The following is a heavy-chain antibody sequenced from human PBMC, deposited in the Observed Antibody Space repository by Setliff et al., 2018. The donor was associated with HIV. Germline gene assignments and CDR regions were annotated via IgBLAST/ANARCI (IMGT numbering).Heavy chain of an antibody. D-gene: IGHD7-27*01. J-gene: IGHJ5*02. CDR1: GGSISGYF. CDR2: IYTSGST. Sequence: SETLSLTCNVSGGSISGYFWTWIRQPAGKGLEWIGRIYTSGSTNYNPSLKSRLSMSIDTSKNHFSLRLTSVTAVDTAVYYCARDLPELTGRSFDPWGQGIQVTVSS. V-gene: IGHV4-4*07. CDR3: ARDLPELTGRSFDP.